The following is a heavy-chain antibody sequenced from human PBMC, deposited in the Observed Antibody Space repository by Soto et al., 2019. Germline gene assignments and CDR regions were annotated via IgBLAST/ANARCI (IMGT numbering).Heavy chain of an antibody. D-gene: IGHD2-2*02. CDR2: ISGSGGAT. CDR1: GFTFSSYA. V-gene: IGHV3-23*01. J-gene: IGHJ5*02. CDR3: AKGPSEYPNWFDP. Sequence: EVQLLESGGGLVQPGGSLRLSCAASGFTFSSYAMNWVRQAPGKGLEWVSGISGSGGATYYADSVKGRFTISRDNSKNTLYLQMNSLRAEDRAVYYCAKGPSEYPNWFDPWGQGTLVTVSS.